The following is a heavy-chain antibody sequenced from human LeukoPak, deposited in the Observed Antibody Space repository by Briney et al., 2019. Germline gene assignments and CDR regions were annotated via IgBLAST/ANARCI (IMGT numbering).Heavy chain of an antibody. Sequence: GESLKISCKGSGYSFTSYWIGWVRQMPGKGLEWMGIIYPGDSDTRYSPSFQGQVTISADKSISTAYLQWSSLKASDTAMYYCARQTMVSSRGFDPWGQGTLVTLSS. J-gene: IGHJ5*02. V-gene: IGHV5-51*01. CDR3: ARQTMVSSRGFDP. CDR1: GYSFTSYW. D-gene: IGHD3-10*01. CDR2: IYPGDSDT.